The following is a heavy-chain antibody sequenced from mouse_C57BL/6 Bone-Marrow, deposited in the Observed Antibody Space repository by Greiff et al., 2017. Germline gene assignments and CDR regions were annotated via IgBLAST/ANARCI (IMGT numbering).Heavy chain of an antibody. CDR3: ARSGVMDSNRY. CDR2: INPGSGGT. CDR1: GYAFTNYL. V-gene: IGHV1-54*01. D-gene: IGHD2-5*01. J-gene: IGHJ2*01. Sequence: QVQLKQSGAELVRPGTSVKVSCKASGYAFTNYLIEWVKQRPGQGLEWIGVINPGSGGTNYNEKFKGKATLTADKSSSTAYMQLSSLTSEDAAVYFCARSGVMDSNRYWGQGTTLTVSS.